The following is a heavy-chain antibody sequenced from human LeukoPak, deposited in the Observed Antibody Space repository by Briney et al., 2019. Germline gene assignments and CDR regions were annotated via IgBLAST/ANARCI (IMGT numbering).Heavy chain of an antibody. CDR1: GFPFSNYA. CDR3: AKDLTTITYKDN. D-gene: IGHD5-24*01. V-gene: IGHV3-23*01. CDR2: ISDSGDRT. J-gene: IGHJ4*02. Sequence: AGGSLRLSCAASGFPFSNYAMTWVRQAPGKGLERVSGISDSGDRTYYADSVKGRFTISRDNSKNMLYLQMNSLRVEDTALYFWAKDLTTITYKDNWGQGTLVTVSS.